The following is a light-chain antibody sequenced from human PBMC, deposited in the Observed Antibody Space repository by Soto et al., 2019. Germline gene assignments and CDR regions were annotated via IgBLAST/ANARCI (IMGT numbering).Light chain of an antibody. Sequence: EVVRPQSQATLSVSPGERATLSCRASQSVSSNLSWYQQKPGQPPRLLIYGASTRATGIPARFSGSGSGTEFTLTISGLQSEDFAVYYCQQYDNWPPLTFGGGTKVDIK. V-gene: IGKV3-15*01. CDR3: QQYDNWPPLT. CDR2: GAS. J-gene: IGKJ4*01. CDR1: QSVSSN.